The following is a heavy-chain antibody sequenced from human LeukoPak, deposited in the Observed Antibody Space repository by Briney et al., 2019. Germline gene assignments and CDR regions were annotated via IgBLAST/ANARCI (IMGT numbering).Heavy chain of an antibody. J-gene: IGHJ4*02. CDR3: AIFGRVTVAGGDF. V-gene: IGHV3-23*01. D-gene: IGHD6-19*01. Sequence: GGSLRLSCADSGFTVSSNYMRWVRQAPGKGLEGVSDLSGSGDNTYYADSVKGRFNIFRDNSRNTLYLLINRLRAEHTAVYYCAIFGRVTVAGGDFWGQGTLVSVSS. CDR1: GFTVSSNY. CDR2: LSGSGDNT.